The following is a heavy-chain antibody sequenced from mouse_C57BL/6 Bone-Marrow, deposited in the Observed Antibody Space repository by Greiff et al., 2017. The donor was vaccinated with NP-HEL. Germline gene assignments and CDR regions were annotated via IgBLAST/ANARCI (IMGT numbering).Heavy chain of an antibody. CDR1: GFTFSDYY. J-gene: IGHJ3*01. D-gene: IGHD1-1*01. CDR2: ISNGGGST. Sequence: EVKLQESGGGLVQPGGSLKLSCAASGFTFSDYYMYWVRQTPEKRLEWVAYISNGGGSTYYPDTVKGRFTISRDNAKNTLYLQMSRLKSEDTAMYYCARQGYYGSKAWFAYWGQGTLVTVSA. V-gene: IGHV5-12*01. CDR3: ARQGYYGSKAWFAY.